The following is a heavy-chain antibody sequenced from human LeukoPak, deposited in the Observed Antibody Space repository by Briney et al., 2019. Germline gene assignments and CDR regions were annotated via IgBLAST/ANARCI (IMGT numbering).Heavy chain of an antibody. CDR1: GASISSYY. CDR2: FYYSGST. CDR3: ARLGLPNAFDI. V-gene: IGHV4-59*08. D-gene: IGHD5-12*01. Sequence: SETLSLTCTVSGASISSYYWSWIRQPPGKGLECIGYFYYSGSTNYNPSLKSRVTISVDTSRKQFSLKVNSVTAADTAIYYCARLGLPNAFDIWGQGTMVTVSS. J-gene: IGHJ3*02.